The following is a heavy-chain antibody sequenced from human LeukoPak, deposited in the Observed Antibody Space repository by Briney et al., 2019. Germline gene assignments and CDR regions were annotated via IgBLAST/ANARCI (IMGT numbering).Heavy chain of an antibody. Sequence: GGSLRLSCAASGFTFSNYWMSWVRQAPGKGLEWVANIKQDGSEKYYVDSVKGRFTISRDNAKNSLCLQMNSLRAEDTAVYSCASGSGWYKYWGQGTLVTVSS. CDR2: IKQDGSEK. CDR3: ASGSGWYKY. V-gene: IGHV3-7*01. J-gene: IGHJ4*02. CDR1: GFTFSNYW. D-gene: IGHD6-19*01.